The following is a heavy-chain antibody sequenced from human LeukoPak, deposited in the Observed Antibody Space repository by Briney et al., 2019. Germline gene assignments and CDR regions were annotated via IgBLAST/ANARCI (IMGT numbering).Heavy chain of an antibody. Sequence: SETLSLTCTVSGGSISSNYWSWVRQPPGKGLEWIGYIYYSGITNNNPSLKSRVTISVDTSKNQFSLKLSSVTAADTAVYYCARAYHGSGSFSLLFDPWGQGTLVTVSS. J-gene: IGHJ5*02. CDR2: IYYSGIT. CDR3: ARAYHGSGSFSLLFDP. CDR1: GGSISSNY. D-gene: IGHD3-10*01. V-gene: IGHV4-59*01.